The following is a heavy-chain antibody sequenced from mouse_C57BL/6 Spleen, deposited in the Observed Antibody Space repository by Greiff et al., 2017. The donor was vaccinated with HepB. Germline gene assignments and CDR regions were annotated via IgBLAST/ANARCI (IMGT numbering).Heavy chain of an antibody. D-gene: IGHD1-1*02. Sequence: EVQLVESGGGLVKPGGSLKLSCAASGFTFSSYAMSWVRQTPEKRLEWVATISDGGSYTYYPDNVKGRFTISRDNAKNNLYLQMSHLKSEDTAMYYCARGWTGNWYFDVWGTGTTVTVSS. CDR3: ARGWTGNWYFDV. J-gene: IGHJ1*03. CDR1: GFTFSSYA. CDR2: ISDGGSYT. V-gene: IGHV5-4*01.